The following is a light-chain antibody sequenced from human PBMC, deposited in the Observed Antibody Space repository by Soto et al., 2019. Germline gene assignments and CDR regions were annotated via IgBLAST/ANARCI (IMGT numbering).Light chain of an antibody. Sequence: SYELTQPSSVSVSPGQTARITCSGDVLAKKYARWFQQKPGQAPVLVIYKDSVRPSGIPERFSGCSSGTTGTLTISGAQVEDEADYNCYSAIRFGGGTKLTVL. CDR2: KDS. J-gene: IGLJ3*02. V-gene: IGLV3-27*01. CDR3: YSAIR. CDR1: VLAKKY.